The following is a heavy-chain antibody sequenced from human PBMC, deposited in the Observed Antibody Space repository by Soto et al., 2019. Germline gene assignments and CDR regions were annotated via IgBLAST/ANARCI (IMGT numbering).Heavy chain of an antibody. Sequence: ASVKVSCKASGYTFTSYGISWVRQAPGQGLEWMGWISAYNGNTNYAQKLQGGVTMTTDTSTSTAYMELRSLRSDDTAVYYCARLLGYCSSTSCKTNYYYYYMDVWGKGTTVTVSS. V-gene: IGHV1-18*01. CDR1: GYTFTSYG. CDR3: ARLLGYCSSTSCKTNYYYYYMDV. CDR2: ISAYNGNT. D-gene: IGHD2-2*01. J-gene: IGHJ6*03.